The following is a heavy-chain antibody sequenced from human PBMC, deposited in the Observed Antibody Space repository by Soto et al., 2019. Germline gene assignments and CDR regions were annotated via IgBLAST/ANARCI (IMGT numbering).Heavy chain of an antibody. Sequence: QVHLQESGPGLVKPSETLSLTCTVSGGAISTYYWTWIRQPAGKGLEWIGRIYSSGSTKYNPSLPSPVTMSLDTSNNQFSLRLTSVTAADTAVYYCARGQRFSDWFDPWGQGTLVTVSS. D-gene: IGHD3-3*01. CDR1: GGAISTYY. J-gene: IGHJ5*02. V-gene: IGHV4-4*07. CDR2: IYSSGST. CDR3: ARGQRFSDWFDP.